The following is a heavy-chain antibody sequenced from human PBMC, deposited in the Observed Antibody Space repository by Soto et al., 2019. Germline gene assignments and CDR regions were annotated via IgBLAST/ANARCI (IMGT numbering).Heavy chain of an antibody. V-gene: IGHV4-39*01. J-gene: IGHJ4*02. Sequence: TSETLSLTCTVSGGSISSSDYYWDWIRQPPGKGLEWIGTINYNWDSFYSQFLRGRVTMSVDTSSNQFSLKLSSVTAADTAVYYCAGHQTGHDHFEFWGQGTLVTVSS. CDR3: AGHQTGHDHFEF. CDR2: INYNWDS. CDR1: GGSISSSDYY. D-gene: IGHD3-9*01.